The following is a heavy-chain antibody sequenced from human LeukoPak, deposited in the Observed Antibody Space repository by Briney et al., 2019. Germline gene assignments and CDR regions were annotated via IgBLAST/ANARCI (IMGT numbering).Heavy chain of an antibody. Sequence: SETLSLTCTVSGVSISSYYWSWIRQPAGKGLEWIGRIYTSGSTNYNPSLKSRVTMSVDTSKNQFSLKLSSVTAADTAVYYCGGGEYSSSWYLNYWGQGTLVTVSS. CDR3: GGGEYSSSWYLNY. CDR2: IYTSGST. J-gene: IGHJ4*02. CDR1: GVSISSYY. V-gene: IGHV4-4*07. D-gene: IGHD6-13*01.